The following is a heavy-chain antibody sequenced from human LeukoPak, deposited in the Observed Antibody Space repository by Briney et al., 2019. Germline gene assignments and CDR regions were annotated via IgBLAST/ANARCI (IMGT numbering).Heavy chain of an antibody. V-gene: IGHV4-39*01. J-gene: IGHJ4*02. CDR3: ASLRERSYYARGFDY. CDR2: IYYSGST. D-gene: IGHD1-26*01. CDR1: GDSISTSSCY. Sequence: SETLSLTCSVSGDSISTSSCYWGWIRQPPGKGLEWIGTIYYSGSTYYNPSLTSRVTISIDTSKSQFSLRLSSVTAADTAVYYCASLRERSYYARGFDYWGQGILVTVSS.